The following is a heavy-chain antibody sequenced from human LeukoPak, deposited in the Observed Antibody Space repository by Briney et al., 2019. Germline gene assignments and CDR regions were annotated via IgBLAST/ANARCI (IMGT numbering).Heavy chain of an antibody. CDR2: ISGSGGST. CDR3: AKDRTGYSYGYFLSP. J-gene: IGHJ5*02. CDR1: GFTFSSYA. Sequence: PGGSLRLSCAASGFTFSSYAMSWVRQAPGKGLEWVSAISGSGGSTYYADSVKDRFTISRDNSKNTLYLQMNILRAEDTAVYYCAKDRTGYSYGYFLSPWGQGTLVTVSS. D-gene: IGHD5-18*01. V-gene: IGHV3-23*01.